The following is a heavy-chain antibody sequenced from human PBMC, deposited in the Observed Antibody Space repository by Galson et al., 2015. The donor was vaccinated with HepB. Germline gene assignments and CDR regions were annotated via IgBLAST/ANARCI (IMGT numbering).Heavy chain of an antibody. CDR3: ARVGDLGVVIGSYFDY. V-gene: IGHV3-30*04. CDR2: ISYDGRNK. Sequence: SLRLSCAASGFTFSSYAMHWVRQAPGKGLEWVAVISYDGRNKYYADSVKGRFTISRDNSKNTLYLQMNSLRAEDTAVYYCARVGDLGVVIGSYFDYWGQGTLVTVSS. J-gene: IGHJ4*02. D-gene: IGHD3-3*01. CDR1: GFTFSSYA.